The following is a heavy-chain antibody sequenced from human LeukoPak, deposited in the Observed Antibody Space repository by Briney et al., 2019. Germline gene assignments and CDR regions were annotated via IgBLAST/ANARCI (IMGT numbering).Heavy chain of an antibody. V-gene: IGHV3-21*01. CDR2: ISSSSSYI. D-gene: IGHD3-22*01. CDR3: ARENYYYDSSGYSHFDY. J-gene: IGHJ4*02. CDR1: GFTFSSYS. Sequence: PGGSLRLSCAASGFTFSSYSMNWVRQAPGKGLEWVSSISSSSSYIYYADSVKGRFTISRDNSKNTLYLQMNSLRAEDTAVYYCARENYYYDSSGYSHFDYWGQGTLVTVSS.